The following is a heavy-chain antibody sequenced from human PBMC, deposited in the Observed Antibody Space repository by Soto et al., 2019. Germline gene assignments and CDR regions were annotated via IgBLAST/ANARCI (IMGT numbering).Heavy chain of an antibody. V-gene: IGHV3-53*01. J-gene: IGHJ4*02. D-gene: IGHD3-10*01. Sequence: EVQLVESGGGLIQPGGSLRLSCAVSGFTVSNNYMSWVRQAPGKGLEGVSVIYSGGYTAYGDSVKGRFTISRDNSKNTLIPQRNSLGADAPAVFFGAASPGGGGYWGQGTLVTVSS. CDR1: GFTVSNNY. CDR3: AASPGGGGY. CDR2: IYSGGYT.